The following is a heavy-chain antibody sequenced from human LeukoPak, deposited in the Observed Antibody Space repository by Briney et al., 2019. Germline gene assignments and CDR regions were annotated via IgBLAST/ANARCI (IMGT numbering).Heavy chain of an antibody. CDR3: AKGDSFDFWSGYYGYYFDY. D-gene: IGHD3-3*01. V-gene: IGHV3-23*01. CDR2: ISGGGGST. J-gene: IGHJ4*02. CDR1: GFTFSGYA. Sequence: PGGSLRLSCAASGFTFSGYAMSWVRQAPGKGLEWVSAISGGGGSTYYADSVKGRFTISRDNSKNTLYLQMNSLRAEDTAVYYCAKGDSFDFWSGYYGYYFDYWGQGTLVTVSS.